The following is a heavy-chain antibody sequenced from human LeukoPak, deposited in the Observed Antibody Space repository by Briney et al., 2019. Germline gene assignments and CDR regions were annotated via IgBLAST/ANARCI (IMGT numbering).Heavy chain of an antibody. J-gene: IGHJ3*02. V-gene: IGHV1-69*05. Sequence: SVKVSCKASGGTFSSYAISWVRQAPGQGLEWMGGIIPIFGTANYAQTFQGRVTITTDESTSTAYMELSSLRSEDTAVYYCARYGDQGGDAFDIWGQGTTVTVSS. CDR3: ARYGDQGGDAFDI. CDR1: GGTFSSYA. D-gene: IGHD4-17*01. CDR2: IIPIFGTA.